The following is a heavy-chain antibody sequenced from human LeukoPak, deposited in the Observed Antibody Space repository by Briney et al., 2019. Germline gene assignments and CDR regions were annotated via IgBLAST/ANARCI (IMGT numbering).Heavy chain of an antibody. CDR1: GGSISDYY. J-gene: IGHJ4*02. CDR3: ARWGSNMAREKGDH. D-gene: IGHD3-10*01. Sequence: SETLSLTCTVSGGSISDYYWSWIRQPPGKGLEWIGYIYYSGITHYNPSLKTRVTVLVDTSKNQFSPNLSSVTAADTAVYYCARWGSNMAREKGDHWGQGTLVTVSS. V-gene: IGHV4-59*08. CDR2: IYYSGIT.